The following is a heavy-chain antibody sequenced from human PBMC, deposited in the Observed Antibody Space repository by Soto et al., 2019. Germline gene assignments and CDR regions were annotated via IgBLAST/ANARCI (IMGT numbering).Heavy chain of an antibody. J-gene: IGHJ6*02. Sequence: PSETLSLTXGVYRGSFSGFYWSWVRQTPGGGLEWIGEINHSGTTNYNPSFQNRVTISVDKSTNNFSLKMTSVTAADAAVYYCERGRGYVYGSNFYGLDVWGQGTTVTVS. V-gene: IGHV4-34*01. D-gene: IGHD6-25*01. CDR2: INHSGTT. CDR1: RGSFSGFY. CDR3: ERGRGYVYGSNFYGLDV.